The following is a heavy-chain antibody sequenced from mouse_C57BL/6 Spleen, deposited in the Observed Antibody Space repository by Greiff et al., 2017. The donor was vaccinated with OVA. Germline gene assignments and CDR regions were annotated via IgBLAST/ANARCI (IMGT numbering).Heavy chain of an antibody. J-gene: IGHJ3*01. CDR1: GYTFTDYE. CDR3: YYAGSSPFAY. V-gene: IGHV1-15*01. Sequence: VQLQQSGAELVRPGASVTLSCKASGYTFTDYEMHWVKQTPVHGLEWIGAIDPETGGTAYNQKFKGKAILTADKSSSTAYMELRSLTSEDSAVYYSYYAGSSPFAYWGQGTLVTVSA. CDR2: IDPETGGT. D-gene: IGHD1-1*01.